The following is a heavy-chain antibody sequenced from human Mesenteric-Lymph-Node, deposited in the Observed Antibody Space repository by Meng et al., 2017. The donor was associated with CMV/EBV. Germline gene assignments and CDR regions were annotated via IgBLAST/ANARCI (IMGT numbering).Heavy chain of an antibody. Sequence: ASVQVSCKASGYTFTSYYIHWVRQAPGQGLEWMGWINPNSGGTKYAQKFKGRVTMTRDTSISTAFMELSRLRSDDTAVYFCARDLYLVVPAALERSLGQYYYYGLDVWGHGTTVTVSS. J-gene: IGHJ6*02. CDR1: GYTFTSYY. CDR2: INPNSGGT. V-gene: IGHV1-2*02. D-gene: IGHD2-2*01. CDR3: ARDLYLVVPAALERSLGQYYYYGLDV.